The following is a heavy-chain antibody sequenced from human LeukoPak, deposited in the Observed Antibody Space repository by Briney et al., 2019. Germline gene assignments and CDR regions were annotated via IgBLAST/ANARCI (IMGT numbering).Heavy chain of an antibody. CDR3: AKDDLWIGESNPNAFDI. D-gene: IGHD3-10*01. J-gene: IGHJ3*02. CDR2: INTDGTTT. Sequence: TGGSLRLSCVASGFTFRIYWMHWVRQAPGKGLVWVSRINTDGTTTSYADSVKGRFTISRDNAKNTLYLQMNSLRAEDTAVYYCAKDDLWIGESNPNAFDIWGQGTMVTVSS. CDR1: GFTFRIYW. V-gene: IGHV3-74*01.